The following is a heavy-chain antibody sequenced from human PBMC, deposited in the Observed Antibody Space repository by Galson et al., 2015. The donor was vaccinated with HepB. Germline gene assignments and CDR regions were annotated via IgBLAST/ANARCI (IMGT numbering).Heavy chain of an antibody. CDR2: ISSSSSYI. D-gene: IGHD3-22*01. Sequence: SLRLSCAASGFTFSSYSMNWVRQAPGKGLEWVSSISSSSSYIYYADSVKGRFTISRDNAKNSLYLQMNSLRAEDTAVYYCARSQRLDVFYYYYGMDVWGHGTTVTVSS. CDR1: GFTFSSYS. V-gene: IGHV3-21*01. CDR3: ARSQRLDVFYYYYGMDV. J-gene: IGHJ6*02.